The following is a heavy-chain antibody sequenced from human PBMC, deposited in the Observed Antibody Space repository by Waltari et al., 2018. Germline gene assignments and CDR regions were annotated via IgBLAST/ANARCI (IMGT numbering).Heavy chain of an antibody. Sequence: QVQLVQSGAEVKKPGASVKVSCKVSGYTLTELSMHWVRQAPGKGLEWMGGFGPEDGETIYSQKFQGRVTMTEDTSTDTAYMELSSLRSEDTAVYYCATTATGYSSGWYGYYCDYWGQGTLVTVSS. V-gene: IGHV1-24*01. D-gene: IGHD6-19*01. J-gene: IGHJ4*02. CDR2: FGPEDGET. CDR3: ATTATGYSSGWYGYYCDY. CDR1: GYTLTELS.